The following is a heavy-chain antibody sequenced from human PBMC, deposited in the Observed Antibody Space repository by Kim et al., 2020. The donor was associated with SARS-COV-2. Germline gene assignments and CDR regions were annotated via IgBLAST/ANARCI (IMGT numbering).Heavy chain of an antibody. CDR3: AREGSYYDFWSGPIPPYYFDY. CDR2: IIPIFGTA. J-gene: IGHJ4*02. D-gene: IGHD3-3*01. Sequence: SVKVSCKASGGTFSSYAISWVRQAPGQGLEWMGGIIPIFGTANYAQKFQGRVTITADESTSTAYMELSSLRSEDTAVYYCAREGSYYDFWSGPIPPYYFDYWGQGTLVTVSS. V-gene: IGHV1-69*13. CDR1: GGTFSSYA.